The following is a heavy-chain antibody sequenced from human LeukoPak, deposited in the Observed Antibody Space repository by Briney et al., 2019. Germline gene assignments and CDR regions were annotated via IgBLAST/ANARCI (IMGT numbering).Heavy chain of an antibody. CDR3: ARSVIVADTTRGFDY. D-gene: IGHD2/OR15-2a*01. V-gene: IGHV3-69-1*02. CDR2: ISTSSTI. Sequence: GGSLRLSCAASAFTFSNYAMNWVRQAPGKGLEWVSYISTSSTIYYADSVKGRFTISRDNAKNSLYLQMNSLRAEDTAVYYCARSVIVADTTRGFDYWGQGILVTVSS. CDR1: AFTFSNYA. J-gene: IGHJ4*02.